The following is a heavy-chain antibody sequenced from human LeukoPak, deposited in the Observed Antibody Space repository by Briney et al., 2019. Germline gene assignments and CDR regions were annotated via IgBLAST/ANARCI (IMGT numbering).Heavy chain of an antibody. CDR1: GGSISTGGYY. D-gene: IGHD3-22*01. V-gene: IGHV4-31*03. CDR3: ARDPTYYYDSSGPRPLGAFDI. Sequence: SQTLSLPCTVSGGSISTGGYYWNWIRQHPGKGLEWIGYIYYSGSTYYNPSLKSRVTISVDTSKNQFSLKLSSVTAADTAVYYCARDPTYYYDSSGPRPLGAFDIWGQGTMVTVSS. J-gene: IGHJ3*02. CDR2: IYYSGST.